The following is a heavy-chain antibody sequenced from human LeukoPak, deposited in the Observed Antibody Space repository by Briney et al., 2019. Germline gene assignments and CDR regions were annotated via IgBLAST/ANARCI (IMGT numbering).Heavy chain of an antibody. J-gene: IGHJ4*02. V-gene: IGHV4-34*01. CDR3: ARGQWLAAFDY. D-gene: IGHD6-19*01. CDR2: INHSGST. Sequence: PSETLSLTCAVYGGSFSGYYWSWIRQPPGKGLEWIGEINHSGSTNYNPSLKSRVTISVDTSKNQFSLKLSSVTAADTAVYYRARGQWLAAFDYWGQGTLVTVSS. CDR1: GGSFSGYY.